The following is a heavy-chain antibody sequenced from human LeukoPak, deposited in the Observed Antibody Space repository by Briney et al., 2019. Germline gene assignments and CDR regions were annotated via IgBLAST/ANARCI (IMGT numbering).Heavy chain of an antibody. D-gene: IGHD6-19*01. CDR3: AKDPYPEYSSGWSGYFDY. J-gene: IGHJ4*02. CDR1: GFTFSSYG. Sequence: GGSLRLSCAASGFTFSSYGMHWVRQAPGKGLEWVAFIRYDGSNKYYADSVKGRFTISRDNSKNTLYLQMNSLRAEDTAVYYCAKDPYPEYSSGWSGYFDYWGQGTLVTVSS. CDR2: IRYDGSNK. V-gene: IGHV3-30*02.